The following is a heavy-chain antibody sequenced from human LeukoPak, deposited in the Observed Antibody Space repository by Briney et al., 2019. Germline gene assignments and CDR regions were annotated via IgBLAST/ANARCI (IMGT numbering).Heavy chain of an antibody. CDR2: INHSGST. D-gene: IGHD2-2*01. V-gene: IGHV4-34*01. CDR1: GGSFSGYY. CDR3: ARGQRLLDY. J-gene: IGHJ4*02. Sequence: SETLSLTCAVYGGSFSGYYWSWIRQPPGKGLEWIGEINHSGSTNYNLSLKSRVTISVDTSKNQFSLKLSSVTAADTAVYYCARGQRLLDYWGQGTLVTVSS.